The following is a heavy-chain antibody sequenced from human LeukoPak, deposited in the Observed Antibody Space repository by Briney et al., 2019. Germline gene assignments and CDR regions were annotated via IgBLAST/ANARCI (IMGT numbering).Heavy chain of an antibody. V-gene: IGHV5-51*01. CDR2: IYPGDSDT. CDR1: GYSFTSYW. Sequence: GESLKISCKGSGYSFTSYWIGWVRQMPGKGLEWMGIIYPGDSDTRYSPSFQGQVTISADKSISTAYLQWSSLKASDTAMYYCARRSEQYSSSRYYYYYGMDVWGQGTTVTVSS. CDR3: ARRSEQYSSSRYYYYYGMDV. D-gene: IGHD6-13*01. J-gene: IGHJ6*02.